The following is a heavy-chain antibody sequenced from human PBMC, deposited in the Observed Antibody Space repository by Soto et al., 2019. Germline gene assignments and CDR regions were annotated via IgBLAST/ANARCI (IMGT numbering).Heavy chain of an antibody. V-gene: IGHV3-48*01. CDR3: AREVGDSGYRGNY. CDR1: GFTFSSYS. CDR2: ISSSSSTI. D-gene: IGHD3-22*01. J-gene: IGHJ4*02. Sequence: EVQLVESGGGLVQPGGSLRLSCAASGFTFSSYSMNWVRQAPGKGLEWVSYISSSSSTIYYADSVKGRFTISRDNAKHSLCLQINCLRAEDTAVYYCAREVGDSGYRGNYWGQGTLVTVSS.